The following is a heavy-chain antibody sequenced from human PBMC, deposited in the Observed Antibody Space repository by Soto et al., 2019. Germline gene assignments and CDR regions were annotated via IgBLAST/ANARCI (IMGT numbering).Heavy chain of an antibody. Sequence: QRLSCAASGFSFSLYSMTWVRQAPGKGLEWVSVISGDGGTTIYAHSVKGRFTISRDNSKNTLYLQLSSLKASDTAMYYCASIYDSSGYYSFDYWGQGTLVTVSS. D-gene: IGHD3-22*01. J-gene: IGHJ4*02. CDR2: ISGDGGTT. V-gene: IGHV3-23*01. CDR3: ASIYDSSGYYSFDY. CDR1: GFSFSLYS.